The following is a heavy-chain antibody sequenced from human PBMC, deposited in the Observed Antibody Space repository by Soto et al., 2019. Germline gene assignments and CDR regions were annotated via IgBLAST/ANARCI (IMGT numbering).Heavy chain of an antibody. D-gene: IGHD2-15*01. CDR1: GFTFSSYS. Sequence: GGSLRLSCAASGFTFSSYSMNWVRQAPGKGLEWVSYISSSSSTIYYADSVKGRFTISRDNAKNSLYLQMNSLRAEDTAVYYWARNPHLYCSGGSCYGVDYWGQGTQVTVSS. V-gene: IGHV3-48*01. CDR2: ISSSSSTI. J-gene: IGHJ4*02. CDR3: ARNPHLYCSGGSCYGVDY.